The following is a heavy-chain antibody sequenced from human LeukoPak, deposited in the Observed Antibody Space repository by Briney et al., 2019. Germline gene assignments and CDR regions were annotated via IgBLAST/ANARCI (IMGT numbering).Heavy chain of an antibody. CDR3: ARSIDYGSGGTDY. D-gene: IGHD3-10*01. V-gene: IGHV4-59*11. CDR1: GGSISSHY. CDR2: IYYSGST. Sequence: PSETLSLTCTVSGGSISSHYWSWIRQPPGKGLEWIGYIYYSGSTNYNPSLKSRVTISVDTSKNQFSLKLTSVTAADTAVYYCARSIDYGSGGTDYWGQGTLVTVSS. J-gene: IGHJ4*02.